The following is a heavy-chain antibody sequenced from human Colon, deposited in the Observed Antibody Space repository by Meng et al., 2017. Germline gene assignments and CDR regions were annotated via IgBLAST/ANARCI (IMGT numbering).Heavy chain of an antibody. V-gene: IGHV4-31*03. CDR3: ARADCTAGICYQFDN. CDR1: GLSTGTTGDY. Sequence: QVQLQESGPGLVKPSQTLSLTCNVSGLSTGTTGDYWTWIRQRSGKGLEWIGKIFYTGSAHYNPSLKTRAAMSVDRSKNQFSLKLNSVTAADTAVYYCARADCTAGICYQFDNWGQGTLVTVSS. CDR2: IFYTGSA. D-gene: IGHD2-8*02. J-gene: IGHJ4*02.